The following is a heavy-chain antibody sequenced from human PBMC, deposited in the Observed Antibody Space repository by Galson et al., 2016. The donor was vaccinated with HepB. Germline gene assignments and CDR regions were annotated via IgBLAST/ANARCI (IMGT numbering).Heavy chain of an antibody. CDR3: ALIRYTGFDY. Sequence: SLRLSCAASGFAVGNAWINWVRQAPGKGPEWVGRIKAENAGGTIDYAAPVKGRFTISRDDSKNMMYLEMNSLNNEDTGVYYCALIRYTGFDYWGQGTLVTVSS. CDR2: IKAENAGGTI. CDR1: GFAVGNAW. D-gene: IGHD1-1*01. V-gene: IGHV3-15*07. J-gene: IGHJ4*02.